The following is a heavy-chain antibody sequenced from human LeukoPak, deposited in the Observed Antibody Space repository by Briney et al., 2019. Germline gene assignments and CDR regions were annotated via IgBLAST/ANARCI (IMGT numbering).Heavy chain of an antibody. J-gene: IGHJ5*02. D-gene: IGHD3-10*01. Sequence: SETLSLTCTVSGGSISSSSYYWGWLRQPPGKGLEWIGSIYYSGSTYYNPSLKSRVTISVGTSKNQFSLKLSSVTAADTAVYYCARQQYCGSGIGWFDPWGQGTLVTVSS. CDR3: ARQQYCGSGIGWFDP. V-gene: IGHV4-39*01. CDR1: GGSISSSSYY. CDR2: IYYSGST.